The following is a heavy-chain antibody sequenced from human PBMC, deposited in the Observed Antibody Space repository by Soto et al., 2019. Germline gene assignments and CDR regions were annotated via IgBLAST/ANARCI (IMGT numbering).Heavy chain of an antibody. D-gene: IGHD3-16*01. CDR1: GGSISSYY. CDR3: AGQVFGYFDY. Sequence: PSETLSLTCTVSGGSISSYYWSWIRQPPGKGLEWIGYIYYSGSTNYNPSLKSRVTISVDTSKNQFSLKLSSVTAADTAVYYCAGQVFGYFDYRGQGTLVTVSA. V-gene: IGHV4-59*08. CDR2: IYYSGST. J-gene: IGHJ4*02.